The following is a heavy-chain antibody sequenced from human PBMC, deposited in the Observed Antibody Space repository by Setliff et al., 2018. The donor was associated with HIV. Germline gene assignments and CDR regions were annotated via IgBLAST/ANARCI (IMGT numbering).Heavy chain of an antibody. D-gene: IGHD3-22*01. CDR3: ARATSAKTYYYDSSGYSYAFDI. CDR1: GGSISSYY. J-gene: IGHJ3*02. CDR2: IYYSGST. Sequence: SETLSLTCTVSGGSISSYYWSWIRQPPGKGLEWIGYIYYSGSTNYNPSLKSRVTISVDTSKDQFSLKLSSVTAADTAVYYCARATSAKTYYYDSSGYSYAFDIWGQGTMVTVSS. V-gene: IGHV4-59*01.